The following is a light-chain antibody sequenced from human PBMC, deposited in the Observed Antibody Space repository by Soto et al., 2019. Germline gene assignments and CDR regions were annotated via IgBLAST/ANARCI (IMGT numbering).Light chain of an antibody. Sequence: EIVLMQSPGTLSLSPGERSTLSCRASQSVTTNLAWYQQKPGQPPRLLIFDASARAVDIPGRFSGSKSGTEFTLTISSLQPEDFAVYYCHYYDKWPPGTFGQGTKVDIK. V-gene: IGKV3D-15*01. CDR2: DAS. CDR1: QSVTTN. CDR3: HYYDKWPPGT. J-gene: IGKJ1*01.